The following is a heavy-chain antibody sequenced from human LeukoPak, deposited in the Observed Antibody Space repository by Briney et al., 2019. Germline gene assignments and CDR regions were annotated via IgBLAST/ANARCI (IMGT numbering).Heavy chain of an antibody. CDR1: GFTIGDYA. CDR2: IASKTYGGTA. CDR3: SRDQTPYF. V-gene: IGHV3-49*04. Sequence: PGGSLRLSCTASGFTIGDYAMTWVRQAPGKGLEWVGFIASKTYGGTAEYAASVKGRFTISRDDSKSIAYLQMNSLKTEDTAVYFCSRDQTPYFWGQGTLVTVSS. J-gene: IGHJ4*02.